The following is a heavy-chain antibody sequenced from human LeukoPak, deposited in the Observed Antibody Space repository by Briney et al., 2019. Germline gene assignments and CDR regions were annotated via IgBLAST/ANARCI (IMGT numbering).Heavy chain of an antibody. CDR2: IYYSGST. CDR3: ARGEDTAMVHPLDY. J-gene: IGHJ4*02. CDR1: GGSISSSSYY. V-gene: IGHV4-30-4*08. Sequence: SETLSLTCTVSGGSISSSSYYWGWIRQPPGKGLEWIGYIYYSGSTYYNPSLKSRVTISVDTSKNQFSLKLSSVTAADTAVYYCARGEDTAMVHPLDYWGQGTLVTVSS. D-gene: IGHD5-18*01.